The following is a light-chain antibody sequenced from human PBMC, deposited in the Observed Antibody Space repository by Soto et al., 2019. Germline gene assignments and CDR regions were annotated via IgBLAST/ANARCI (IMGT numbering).Light chain of an antibody. CDR3: QQYHNLWT. Sequence: EIVMTQSLATLSVSPGERATLSCRASQSVSSNLAWFQQRPGQAPRLLIYRASTRATNIPARFSGSGSGTEFTLTISSLQSEDFALYYCQQYHNLWTFGQGTKVDI. CDR1: QSVSSN. J-gene: IGKJ1*01. V-gene: IGKV3-15*01. CDR2: RAS.